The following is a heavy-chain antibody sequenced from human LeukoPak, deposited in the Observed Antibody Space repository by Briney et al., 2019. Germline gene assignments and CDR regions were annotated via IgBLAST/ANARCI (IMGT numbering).Heavy chain of an antibody. J-gene: IGHJ3*02. CDR3: AKDLDIVVVPAASPQDI. CDR2: ISGSGGST. V-gene: IGHV3-23*01. Sequence: GGSLRLSCAASGFTFSSYAMSWVRQAPGKGLEWVSAISGSGGSTYYADSVKGRFTISRDNSKNTLYLQMNSLRAEDTAVYYCAKDLDIVVVPAASPQDIWGQGTMVIVSS. D-gene: IGHD2-2*01. CDR1: GFTFSSYA.